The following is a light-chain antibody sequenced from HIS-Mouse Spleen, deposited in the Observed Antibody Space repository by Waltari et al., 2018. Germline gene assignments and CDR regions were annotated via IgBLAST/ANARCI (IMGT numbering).Light chain of an antibody. CDR1: QGISSY. CDR3: QQLNSYPPT. CDR2: AAC. Sequence: DIQLTQSPSFLSASVGDRVTITCRASQGISSYLAWYQQKPGKAPKLLSYAACTLQSGVPSRFSGSGSGTEFTLTISSLQPEEVATYYCQQLNSYPPTFGQGTKVEIK. V-gene: IGKV1-9*01. J-gene: IGKJ1*01.